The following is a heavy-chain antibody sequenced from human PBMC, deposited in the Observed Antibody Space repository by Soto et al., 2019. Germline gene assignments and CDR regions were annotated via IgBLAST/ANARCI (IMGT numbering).Heavy chain of an antibody. CDR3: AREGSELLWFGELLKGYFDY. J-gene: IGHJ4*02. CDR1: GFTFSSYS. D-gene: IGHD3-10*01. V-gene: IGHV3-48*04. Sequence: PGGSLRLSCAASGFTFSSYSMNWVRQAPGKGLEWVSYISSSSSTIYYADSVKGRFTISRDNAKNSLYLQMNSLRAEDTAVYYCAREGSELLWFGELLKGYFDYWGQGTLVTVSS. CDR2: ISSSSSTI.